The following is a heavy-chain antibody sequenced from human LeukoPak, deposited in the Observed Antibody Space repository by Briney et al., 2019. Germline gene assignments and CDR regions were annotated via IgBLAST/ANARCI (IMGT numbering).Heavy chain of an antibody. V-gene: IGHV3-7*01. CDR3: ATTFPGIAVAGTGY. J-gene: IGHJ4*02. Sequence: GGSLRLSCAASGFTFSSYWMSWVRQAPGKGLEWVANIKQDGSEKNYVDSVKGRFTISRDNAKNSLYLQMNSLRAEDTAVYYCATTFPGIAVAGTGYWGQGTLVTVSS. CDR1: GFTFSSYW. CDR2: IKQDGSEK. D-gene: IGHD6-19*01.